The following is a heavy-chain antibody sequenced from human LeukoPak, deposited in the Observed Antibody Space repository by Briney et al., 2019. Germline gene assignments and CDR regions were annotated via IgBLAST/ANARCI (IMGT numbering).Heavy chain of an antibody. J-gene: IGHJ6*03. V-gene: IGHV1-2*02. CDR3: ARPNRETTYYYYYYYMDV. CDR1: GYTFTGYY. CDR2: INPNSGGT. Sequence: APVKVSCKASGYTFTGYYMHWVRQAPGQGLEWMGWINPNSGGTNYAQKFQGRVTMTRDTSNSTAYMELSRMRSDDTAVYYCARPNRETTYYYYYYYMDVWGKGTTVTVSS. D-gene: IGHD1-1*01.